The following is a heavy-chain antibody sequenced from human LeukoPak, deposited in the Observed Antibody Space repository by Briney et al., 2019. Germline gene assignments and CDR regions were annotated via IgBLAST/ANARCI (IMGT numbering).Heavy chain of an antibody. J-gene: IGHJ6*03. D-gene: IGHD2-2*01. Sequence: ASVKVSCKVSGYTLTELSMHWVRQAPGKGLEWMGGFDPEDGETIYAQKFQGRVTMTEDTSTDTAYMELSSLRSEDTAVYYCARGRKYQLPPRSPYYYYYMDVWGKGTTVTVSS. V-gene: IGHV1-24*01. CDR1: GYTLTELS. CDR2: FDPEDGET. CDR3: ARGRKYQLPPRSPYYYYYMDV.